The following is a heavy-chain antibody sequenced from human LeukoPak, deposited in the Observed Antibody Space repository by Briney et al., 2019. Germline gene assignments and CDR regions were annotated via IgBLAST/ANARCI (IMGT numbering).Heavy chain of an antibody. J-gene: IGHJ1*01. V-gene: IGHV4-31*03. D-gene: IGHD3-22*01. Sequence: PSETLSLTCTVSGGSISSGGYYWSWIRQHPGKGLEWIGYIYYSGSTYYSPSLKSRVTISVDTSKNQFSLKLSSVTAADTAVYYCARAPGYYDSSGYRSWEYFQHWGQGTLVTVSS. CDR3: ARAPGYYDSSGYRSWEYFQH. CDR1: GGSISSGGYY. CDR2: IYYSGST.